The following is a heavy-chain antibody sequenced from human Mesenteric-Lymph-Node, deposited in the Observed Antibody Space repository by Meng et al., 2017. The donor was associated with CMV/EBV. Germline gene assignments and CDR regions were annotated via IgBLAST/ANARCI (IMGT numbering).Heavy chain of an antibody. J-gene: IGHJ6*02. CDR1: GDSISSGIYY. CDR3: ARGRKLGYCSSTSCYNYYYYGMDV. V-gene: IGHV4-39*07. Sequence: SETLSLTCSVSGDSISSGIYYWTWIRQPPGKGLEWIGEINHSGSTNYNPSLKSRVTISVDTSKNQFSLKLSSVTAADTAVYYCARGRKLGYCSSTSCYNYYYYGMDVWGQGTTVTVSS. CDR2: INHSGST. D-gene: IGHD2-2*01.